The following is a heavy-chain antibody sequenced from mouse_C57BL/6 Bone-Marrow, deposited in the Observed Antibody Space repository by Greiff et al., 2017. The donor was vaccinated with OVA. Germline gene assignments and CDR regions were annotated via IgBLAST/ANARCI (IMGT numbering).Heavy chain of an antibody. CDR3: ARSLGSYGAGFAY. D-gene: IGHD1-1*02. CDR1: GFTFSSYA. Sequence: EVKLVESGGGLVKPGGSLKLSCAASGFTFSSYAMSWVRQTPEKRLEWVATISDGGSYTYYPDNVKGRFTITRDNAKNNLYLQMSHLTSEDTAKYYCARSLGSYGAGFAYWGQGTTLTVSA. V-gene: IGHV5-4*03. J-gene: IGHJ2*01. CDR2: ISDGGSYT.